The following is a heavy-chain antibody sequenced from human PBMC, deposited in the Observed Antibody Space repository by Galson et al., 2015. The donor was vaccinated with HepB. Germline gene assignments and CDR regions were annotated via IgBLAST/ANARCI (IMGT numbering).Heavy chain of an antibody. CDR3: ARKGGIAVAGNNWFDP. Sequence: VKVSCKASGYTFTSYAMHWVRQAPGQRLEWMGWINAGNGNTKYSQKFQGRVTITRDTSASTAYMELSSLRSEDTAVYYCARKGGIAVAGNNWFDPWGQGTLVTVSS. CDR2: INAGNGNT. J-gene: IGHJ5*02. V-gene: IGHV1-3*01. D-gene: IGHD6-19*01. CDR1: GYTFTSYA.